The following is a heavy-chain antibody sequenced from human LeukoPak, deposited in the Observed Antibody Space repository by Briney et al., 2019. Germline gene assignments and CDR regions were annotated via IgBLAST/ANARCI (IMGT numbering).Heavy chain of an antibody. J-gene: IGHJ6*04. CDR3: ATVTPHYYYGMDV. Sequence: SETLSLTCAVYGGSFSGYYWSWIRQPPGKGLEWIGEINHSGSTNYNPSLKSRVTISVDTSKNQFSLKLSSVTAADTAVYYCATVTPHYYYGMDVGGKGTTVTVSS. CDR1: GGSFSGYY. D-gene: IGHD2-21*02. CDR2: INHSGST. V-gene: IGHV4-34*01.